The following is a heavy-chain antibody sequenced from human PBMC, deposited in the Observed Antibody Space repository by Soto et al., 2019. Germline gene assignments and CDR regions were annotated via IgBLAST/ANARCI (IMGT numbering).Heavy chain of an antibody. Sequence: ASLKVSCKVSGYTLTELSMHWVRQAPGKGLEWMGGFDPEDGETIYAQKFQGRVTMTEDTSTDTAYMELSSLRSEDTAVYYCATLMTYYYDSSGYYFDYWGQGTLVTVSS. V-gene: IGHV1-24*01. CDR3: ATLMTYYYDSSGYYFDY. CDR2: FDPEDGET. D-gene: IGHD3-22*01. CDR1: GYTLTELS. J-gene: IGHJ4*02.